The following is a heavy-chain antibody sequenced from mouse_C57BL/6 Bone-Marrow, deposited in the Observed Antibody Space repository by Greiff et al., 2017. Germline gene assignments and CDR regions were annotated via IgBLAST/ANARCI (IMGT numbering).Heavy chain of an antibody. CDR3: ARKHYYYGSSSLYWYFDV. CDR2: IYPGDGDT. D-gene: IGHD1-1*01. J-gene: IGHJ1*03. Sequence: QVQLQQSGAELVKPGASVKISCKASGYAFSSYWMNWVKKRPGKGLEWIGQIYPGDGDTNYNGKFKGKATLTADKSSSTAYMQLSSLTYEDSAVYFCARKHYYYGSSSLYWYFDVWGTGTTVTVSS. V-gene: IGHV1-80*01. CDR1: GYAFSSYW.